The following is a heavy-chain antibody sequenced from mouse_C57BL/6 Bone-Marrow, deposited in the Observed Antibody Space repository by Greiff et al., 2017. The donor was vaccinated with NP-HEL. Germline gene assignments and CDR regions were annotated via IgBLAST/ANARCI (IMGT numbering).Heavy chain of an antibody. CDR1: GFSLTSYG. CDR3: ANFPYYYGSSYNFAY. Sequence: QVQLQQSGPGLVQPSQSLSITCTVSGFSLTSYGVHWVRQSPGKGLEWLGVIWRGGSTDYNAAFMSRLSITKDNSKSQVFFKMNSLQADDTAIYYCANFPYYYGSSYNFAYWGQGTLVTVSA. D-gene: IGHD1-1*01. J-gene: IGHJ3*01. V-gene: IGHV2-5*01. CDR2: IWRGGST.